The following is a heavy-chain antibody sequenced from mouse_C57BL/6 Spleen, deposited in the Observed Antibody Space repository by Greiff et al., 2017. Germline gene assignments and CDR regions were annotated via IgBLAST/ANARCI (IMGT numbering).Heavy chain of an antibody. V-gene: IGHV1-64*01. CDR1: GYTFTSYW. Sequence: QVHVKQPGAELVKPGASVKLSCKASGYTFTSYWMHWVKQRPGQGLEWIGMIHPNSGSTNYNEKFKSKATLTVDKSSSTAYMQLSSLTSEDSAVYYCARMGYGNFPYYYAMDYWGQGTSVTVSS. D-gene: IGHD2-10*02. J-gene: IGHJ4*01. CDR3: ARMGYGNFPYYYAMDY. CDR2: IHPNSGST.